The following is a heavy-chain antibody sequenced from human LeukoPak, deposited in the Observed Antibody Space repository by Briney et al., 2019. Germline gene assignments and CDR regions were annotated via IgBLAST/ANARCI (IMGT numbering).Heavy chain of an antibody. CDR2: IYTSGST. D-gene: IGHD3-10*01. J-gene: IGHJ4*02. Sequence: PSETLSLTCTVSGGSISSYYWSWIRQPAGKGLEWIGRIYTSGSTNYNPSLKSRVTMSVDTSKNQFSLKLSSVTAADTAVYYCATENYYYGSGSYFWWGQGTLVTVSS. CDR1: GGSISSYY. CDR3: ATENYYYGSGSYFW. V-gene: IGHV4-4*07.